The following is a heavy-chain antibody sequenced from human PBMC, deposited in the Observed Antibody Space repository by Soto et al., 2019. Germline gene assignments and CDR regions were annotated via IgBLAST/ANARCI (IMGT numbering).Heavy chain of an antibody. CDR2: ISGSGGST. V-gene: IGHV3-23*01. D-gene: IGHD2-15*01. Sequence: GGSLRLSCAASGVTFTTYAMSWVRQAPGKGLEWVSAISGSGGSTYYADSVKGRFTISRDNSKNTLYLQMNSLRAADTAVYYCARSGGTNIKFDPWGQGTLVTVSS. CDR1: GVTFTTYA. CDR3: ARSGGTNIKFDP. J-gene: IGHJ5*02.